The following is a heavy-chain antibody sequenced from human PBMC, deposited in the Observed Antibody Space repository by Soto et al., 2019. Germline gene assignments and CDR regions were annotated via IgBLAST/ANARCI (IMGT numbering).Heavy chain of an antibody. D-gene: IGHD5-12*01. V-gene: IGHV1-2*02. CDR3: ARANSGDDDEFDY. CDR1: GYTFTGYY. Sequence: ASVKVSCKASGYTFTGYYIHWVRQAPGQGLEWMGWVSPNSGGADYAQKFQGRVTMTRDTSVSSAYMELSSLTSDDTAVYYCARANSGDDDEFDYWGQGTPVPVSS. J-gene: IGHJ4*02. CDR2: VSPNSGGA.